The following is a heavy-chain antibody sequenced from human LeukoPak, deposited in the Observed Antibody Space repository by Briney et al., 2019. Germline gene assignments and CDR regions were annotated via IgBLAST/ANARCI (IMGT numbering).Heavy chain of an antibody. J-gene: IGHJ4*02. CDR3: ARDGSSYYNDY. Sequence: GGSLRLSCGASGFSFRSYAMSWVRQAPEKGLEWVSAINSGYSTYYADSVKGRFTISRDNSKNTLYLQMNSLRAEDTAVYYCARDGSSYYNDYWGQGTLVTVSS. V-gene: IGHV3-23*01. CDR1: GFSFRSYA. D-gene: IGHD6-13*01. CDR2: INSGYST.